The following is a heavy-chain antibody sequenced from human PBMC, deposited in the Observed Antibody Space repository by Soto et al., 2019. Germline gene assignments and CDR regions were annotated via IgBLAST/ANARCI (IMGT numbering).Heavy chain of an antibody. CDR2: IYYSGST. V-gene: IGHV4-31*03. CDR1: GGSISSGGYY. CDR3: ARGSLELRGMDM. D-gene: IGHD3-3*01. J-gene: IGHJ6*01. Sequence: SETLSLTCTVSGGSISSGGYYWSWIRQHPGKGLEWIGYIYYSGSTYYNPSLNSRVTISVDTSKNQFSLKLSSVTAAATAVSYCARGSLELRGMDMGGQETTVTISS.